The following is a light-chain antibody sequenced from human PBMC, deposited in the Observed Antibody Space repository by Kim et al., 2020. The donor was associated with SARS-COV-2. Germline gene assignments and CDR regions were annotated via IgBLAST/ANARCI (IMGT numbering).Light chain of an antibody. V-gene: IGKV3-15*01. Sequence: EVIMTQSPVALSVSPGETVTLSCRASQSVATNAACYQHKPGQAPRLLISFASTRATGIPARCSGGGSGTEFPLTISGLQSEDFALYYCQQDNRWPTFGGGTKVDIK. CDR3: QQDNRWPT. CDR1: QSVATN. CDR2: FAS. J-gene: IGKJ4*02.